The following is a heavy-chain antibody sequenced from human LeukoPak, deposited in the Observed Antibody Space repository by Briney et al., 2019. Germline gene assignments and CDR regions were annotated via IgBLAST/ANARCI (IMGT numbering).Heavy chain of an antibody. CDR3: ARQGGITMIVMLSDDAFDI. D-gene: IGHD3-22*01. V-gene: IGHV4-39*01. CDR1: GGSISSSSYY. CDR2: IYYSGTT. J-gene: IGHJ3*02. Sequence: SETLSLTCAVSGGSISSSSYYWGWIRQPPGKGLEWIGSIYYSGTTYYNPSLKSRVTMSVDTSKNQFSLKLSSVTAADTAVYYCARQGGITMIVMLSDDAFDIWGQGTMVTVSS.